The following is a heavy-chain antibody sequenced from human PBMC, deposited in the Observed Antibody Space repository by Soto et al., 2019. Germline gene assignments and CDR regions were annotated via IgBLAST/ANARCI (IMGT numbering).Heavy chain of an antibody. CDR1: GFTFSNYA. CDR3: AKARGVLRYFDWLLASNWFDP. CDR2: LSDGGGST. Sequence: EVQLLESGGGLVQPGGSLRLSCAASGFTFSNYAMSWVRQAPGKGLEWVSGLSDGGGSTYYADSVKGRFTISRDNSKNTLYLQMNSLRAEDTAVYYCAKARGVLRYFDWLLASNWFDPWGQGTLVTVSS. D-gene: IGHD3-9*01. V-gene: IGHV3-23*01. J-gene: IGHJ5*02.